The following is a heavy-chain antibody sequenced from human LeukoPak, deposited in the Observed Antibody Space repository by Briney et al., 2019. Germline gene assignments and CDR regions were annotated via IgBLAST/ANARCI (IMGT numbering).Heavy chain of an antibody. V-gene: IGHV4-4*07. Sequence: SETLSLTCTVSGGSISSYYWNWIRQPAGKGLEWIGRIYTSGRTYYNPSLKSQVSMSVDTSKNQFSLKLSSVTAADTAVYYCTRGSIAYYYMDVWGKGTTVTISS. CDR3: TRGSIAYYYMDV. D-gene: IGHD3-22*01. CDR2: IYTSGRT. J-gene: IGHJ6*03. CDR1: GGSISSYY.